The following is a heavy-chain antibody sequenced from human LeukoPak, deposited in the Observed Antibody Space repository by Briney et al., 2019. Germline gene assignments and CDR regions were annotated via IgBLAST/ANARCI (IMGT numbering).Heavy chain of an antibody. D-gene: IGHD6-19*01. Sequence: PGGSLRHSCAASGFTFSSYAMHWVRQAPGKGLEWVAVISYDGSNKYYADSVKGRFTISRDNSKNTLYLQMNSLRAEDTAVYYCARPQIGQWLDYYYYYYYMDVWGKGTTVTVSS. J-gene: IGHJ6*03. V-gene: IGHV3-30-3*01. CDR3: ARPQIGQWLDYYYYYYYMDV. CDR1: GFTFSSYA. CDR2: ISYDGSNK.